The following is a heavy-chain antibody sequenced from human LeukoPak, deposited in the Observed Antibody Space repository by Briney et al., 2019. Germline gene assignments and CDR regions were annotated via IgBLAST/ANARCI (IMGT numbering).Heavy chain of an antibody. Sequence: SETLSLTCTVSGGSISSYYWSWIRQPPGKGLEWIGYIYYSGSTNYNPSLKSRVTISVDTSKNQFSLKLSSVTAADTAVYYCARSSLTADKYYFDYWGQGTLVTVSS. CDR3: ARSSLTADKYYFDY. CDR1: GGSISSYY. D-gene: IGHD3-9*01. V-gene: IGHV4-59*01. J-gene: IGHJ4*02. CDR2: IYYSGST.